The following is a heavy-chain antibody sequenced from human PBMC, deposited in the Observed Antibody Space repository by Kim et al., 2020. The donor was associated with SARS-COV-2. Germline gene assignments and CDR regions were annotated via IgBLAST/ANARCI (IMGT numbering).Heavy chain of an antibody. V-gene: IGHV4-4*07. D-gene: IGHD6-6*01. CDR1: GGSISSYY. Sequence: SETLSLTCTVSGGSISSYYWSWIRQPAGKGLEWIGRIYTSGSTNYNPSLKSRVTMSVDTSKNQFSLKLSSVTAADTAVYYCARESIAARWVRFDPWGQGTLVTVSS. CDR2: IYTSGST. J-gene: IGHJ5*02. CDR3: ARESIAARWVRFDP.